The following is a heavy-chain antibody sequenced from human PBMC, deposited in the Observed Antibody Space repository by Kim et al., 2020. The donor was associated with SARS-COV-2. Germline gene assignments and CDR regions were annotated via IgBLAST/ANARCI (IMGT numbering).Heavy chain of an antibody. CDR2: INHSGST. CDR3: ARFIVVPAAIDWFDP. V-gene: IGHV4-34*01. CDR1: GGSFSGYY. J-gene: IGHJ5*02. D-gene: IGHD2-2*01. Sequence: SETLSLTCAVYGGSFSGYYWSWIRQPPGKGLEWIGEINHSGSTNYNPSLKSRVTISVDTSKNQFSLKLSSVTAADTAVYYCARFIVVPAAIDWFDPWGQGTLVTVSS.